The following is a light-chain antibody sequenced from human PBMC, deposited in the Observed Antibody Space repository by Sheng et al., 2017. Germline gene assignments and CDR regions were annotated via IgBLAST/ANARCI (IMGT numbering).Light chain of an antibody. V-gene: IGLV3-1*01. J-gene: IGLJ1*01. CDR1: KLGNKY. CDR3: QAWDSSVYV. Sequence: SYELTQPPSVSVSPGQTASITCSGDKLGNKYASWYQQKPGQSPVLVIYQDSKRPSGIPERFSGSNSGNTATLTISGTQAMDEADYYYQAWDSSVYVFGTGTKVTVL. CDR2: QDS.